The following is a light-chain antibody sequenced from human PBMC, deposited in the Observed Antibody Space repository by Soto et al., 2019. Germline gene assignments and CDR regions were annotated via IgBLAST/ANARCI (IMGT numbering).Light chain of an antibody. V-gene: IGKV1-6*01. CDR3: LQDYNYPRT. CDR2: ASS. CDR1: QGIRTE. Sequence: ALQMTQSPSSLSASVGDRVTITCRASQGIRTELGWYQQKPGKAPELLIYASSILQSGVPSRFSGSGSGTDFTLTISSLQPEDFATYYCLQDYNYPRTFGQGTKVEIK. J-gene: IGKJ1*01.